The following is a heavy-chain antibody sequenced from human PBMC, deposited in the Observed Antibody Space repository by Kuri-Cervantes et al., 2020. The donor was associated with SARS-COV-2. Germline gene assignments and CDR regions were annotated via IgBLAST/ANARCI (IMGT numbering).Heavy chain of an antibody. J-gene: IGHJ6*03. V-gene: IGHV3-21*01. CDR1: GFTFSSYS. Sequence: GGSLRLSCAASGFTFSSYSMNWVRQAPGKGLEWVSSISSSSSYIYYADSVKGRFTISRDNAKNSLYLQMNSLRAEDTAAYYCARGDCRRTSCYGGGNFYYFFMDVWGRGTTVTVSS. CDR2: ISSSSSYI. D-gene: IGHD2-2*01. CDR3: ARGDCRRTSCYGGGNFYYFFMDV.